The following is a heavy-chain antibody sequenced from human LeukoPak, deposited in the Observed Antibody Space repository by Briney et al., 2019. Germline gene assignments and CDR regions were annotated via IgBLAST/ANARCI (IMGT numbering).Heavy chain of an antibody. CDR2: INEDGSAQ. Sequence: GGSLRLSCAVSGFTFSNYWMTWVRQAPGKGLEWVANINEDGSAQNYVDSVKGRFTISRDNAENSLYLQMNSLRAEDTAVYYCARDRQGRGGLGGVIDNYFDYWGQGTLVTVSS. J-gene: IGHJ4*02. V-gene: IGHV3-7*01. CDR3: ARDRQGRGGLGGVIDNYFDY. CDR1: GFTFSNYW. D-gene: IGHD3-16*02.